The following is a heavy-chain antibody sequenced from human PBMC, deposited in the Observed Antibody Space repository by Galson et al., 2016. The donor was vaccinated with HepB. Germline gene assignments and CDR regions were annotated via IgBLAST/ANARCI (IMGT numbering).Heavy chain of an antibody. CDR1: GFTFSSYW. Sequence: SLRLSCAASGFTFSSYWMHWVRQAPGKGLVWVSRINGDGSSTSYADSVKGRFTISRDNAKNTLYLQMNRLRADDTAMYYCAINTYQYDSTGYYYAGGDRDYWGQGTLVTVSS. CDR2: INGDGSST. D-gene: IGHD3-22*01. V-gene: IGHV3-74*01. CDR3: AINTYQYDSTGYYYAGGDRDY. J-gene: IGHJ4*02.